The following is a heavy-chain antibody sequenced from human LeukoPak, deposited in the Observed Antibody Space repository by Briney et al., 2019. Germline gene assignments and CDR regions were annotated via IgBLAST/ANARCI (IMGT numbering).Heavy chain of an antibody. Sequence: PGGSLRLSCAASGFTFSSYAMSWVRQAPGKGLEWVSAISGSGGSTYYADSVKGRFTISRDNSKNTLYLQMNSLRAKDTAVYYCAKGKDTAMVRYYFGYWGQGTLVTVSS. CDR2: ISGSGGST. V-gene: IGHV3-23*01. CDR1: GFTFSSYA. D-gene: IGHD5-18*01. CDR3: AKGKDTAMVRYYFGY. J-gene: IGHJ4*02.